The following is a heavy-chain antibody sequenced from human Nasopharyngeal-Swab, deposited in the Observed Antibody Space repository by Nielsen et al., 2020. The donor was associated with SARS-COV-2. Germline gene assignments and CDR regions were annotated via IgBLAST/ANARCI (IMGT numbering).Heavy chain of an antibody. Sequence: VRQAPGKGLEWVLAISGSGGSTYYADSVKGRFTISRDNSKNTLYLQMNSLRAEDTAVYYCARNPGAFFDYWGQGTLVTVSS. CDR3: ARNPGAFFDY. V-gene: IGHV3-23*01. D-gene: IGHD1-26*01. J-gene: IGHJ4*02. CDR2: ISGSGGST.